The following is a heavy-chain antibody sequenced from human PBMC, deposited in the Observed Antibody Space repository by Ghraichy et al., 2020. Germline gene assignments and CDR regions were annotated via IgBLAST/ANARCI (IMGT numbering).Heavy chain of an antibody. V-gene: IGHV2-26*01. CDR2: IFSNDEK. CDR3: ARISGRSGWNRYFDY. D-gene: IGHD3-10*01. J-gene: IGHJ4*02. CDR1: GFSLSNARMG. Sequence: SGPTLVKPTETLTLTCTVSGFSLSNARMGVSWIRQPPGKALEWLAHIFSNDEKSYSTSLKSRLTISKDTSKSQVVLTMTNMDPVDTATYYCARISGRSGWNRYFDYWGQGTLVTVSS.